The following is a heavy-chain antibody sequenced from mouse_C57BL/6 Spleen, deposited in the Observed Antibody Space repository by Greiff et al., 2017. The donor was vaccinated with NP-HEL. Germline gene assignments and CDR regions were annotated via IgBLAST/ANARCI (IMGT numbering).Heavy chain of an antibody. D-gene: IGHD2-2*01. V-gene: IGHV1-20*01. CDR1: GYSFTGYF. J-gene: IGHJ2*01. CDR2: INPYNGDT. Sequence: VQLKQSGPELVKPGDSVKISCKASGYSFTGYFMNWVMQSHGKSLEWIGRINPYNGDTFYNQKFKGKATLTVDKSSSTAHMELRSLTSEDSAVYYCAREDGYDGYYFDYWGQGTTLTVSS. CDR3: AREDGYDGYYFDY.